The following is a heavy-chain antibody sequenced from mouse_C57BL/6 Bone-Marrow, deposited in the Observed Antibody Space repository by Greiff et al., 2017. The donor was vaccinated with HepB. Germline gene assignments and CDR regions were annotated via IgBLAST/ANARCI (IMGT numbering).Heavy chain of an antibody. D-gene: IGHD1-1*01. CDR3: ARSDWRITTVY. CDR1: GYTFTSYW. J-gene: IGHJ2*01. Sequence: QVQLKQSGAEFVKPGASVKLSCKASGYTFTSYWMQWVKQRPGQGLEWIGMIHPNSGSTNYNEKFKSKATLTVDKSSSTAYMQLSSLTSEDSAVYYCARSDWRITTVYWGQGTTLTVSS. CDR2: IHPNSGST. V-gene: IGHV1-64*01.